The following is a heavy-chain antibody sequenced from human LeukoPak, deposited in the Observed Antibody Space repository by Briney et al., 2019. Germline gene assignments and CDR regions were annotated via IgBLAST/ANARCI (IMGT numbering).Heavy chain of an antibody. CDR2: IKKDGSGK. CDR3: ARGGFYYYYGMDV. CDR1: GFTFSDFW. Sequence: GGSLRLSCAASGFTFSDFWMGWVRQAPGKGLEWVANIKKDGSGKYYLDSMKGRFTISKDNAKNSLYLQINTLRADDTAVYYCARGGFYYYYGMDVWGQGTTVTVSS. D-gene: IGHD3-22*01. J-gene: IGHJ6*02. V-gene: IGHV3-7*01.